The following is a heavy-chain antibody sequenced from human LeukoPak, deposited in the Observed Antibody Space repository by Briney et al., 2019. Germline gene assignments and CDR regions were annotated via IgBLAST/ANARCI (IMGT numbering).Heavy chain of an antibody. Sequence: ASVKVSCKASGYTFTGYYMHWVRQAPGQGLEWMGWINPNSGGTNYAQKLQGRVTMTTDTSTSTAYMELRSLRSDDTAVYYCARVNDYGDYGVYYWGQGTLVTVSS. V-gene: IGHV1-2*02. D-gene: IGHD4-17*01. J-gene: IGHJ4*02. CDR3: ARVNDYGDYGVYY. CDR2: INPNSGGT. CDR1: GYTFTGYY.